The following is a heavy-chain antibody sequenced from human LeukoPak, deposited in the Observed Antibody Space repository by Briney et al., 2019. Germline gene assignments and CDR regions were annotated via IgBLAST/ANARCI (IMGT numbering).Heavy chain of an antibody. V-gene: IGHV3-64*01. J-gene: IGHJ4*02. Sequence: GGSLRLSCAASGFTFSSYAMHWVRQAPGKGLEYVSAISSNGDNTYYANSVKGRFTISRDNSKNTLYLQMNSLRAEDTAVYYCARDGYNSHLDYWGQGTLVTVSS. CDR2: ISSNGDNT. D-gene: IGHD5-24*01. CDR3: ARDGYNSHLDY. CDR1: GFTFSSYA.